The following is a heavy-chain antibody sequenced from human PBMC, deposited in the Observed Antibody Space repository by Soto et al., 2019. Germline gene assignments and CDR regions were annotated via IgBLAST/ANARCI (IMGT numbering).Heavy chain of an antibody. CDR1: GFSFSSLW. D-gene: IGHD1-26*01. CDR3: IKYSGRPSTPAA. J-gene: IGHJ5*02. CDR2: IDSDGSTT. V-gene: IGHV3-74*01. Sequence: GGSLRLSCAASGFSFSSLWMHWVRQAPGKGLVWVSRIDSDGSTTDYADSVKGRFTVSRDNAKNTLYLQMNSLRAEDTAVYYCIKYSGRPSTPAALGQGTLVTVSS.